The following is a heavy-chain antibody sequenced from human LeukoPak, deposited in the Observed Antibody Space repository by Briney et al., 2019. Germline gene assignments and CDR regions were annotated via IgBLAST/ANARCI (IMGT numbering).Heavy chain of an antibody. CDR1: GGTFSSYI. CDR3: ARDDAAIHLSYYYYGMDV. CDR2: IIPILGIA. V-gene: IGHV1-69*04. Sequence: SVKVSCKASGGTFSSYIISWVRQAPGQGLEWMGRIIPILGIANYAQKFQGRVTITADKSTSTAYMELSSLRSEDTAVYYCARDDAAIHLSYYYYGMDVWGQGTTVTVSS. J-gene: IGHJ6*02. D-gene: IGHD2-2*02.